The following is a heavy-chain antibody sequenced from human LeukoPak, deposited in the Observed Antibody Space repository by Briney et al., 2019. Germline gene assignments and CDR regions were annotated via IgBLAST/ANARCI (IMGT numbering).Heavy chain of an antibody. Sequence: PGGSLRLSCAASGFTFSSYAMSWVRQAPGKGLEWVSAISGSGGSTYYADSVKGRFTISRDNSKNTLYLQMNSLRVEDTAVHYCALRYCSGGSCQDYWGQGTLVTVSS. CDR3: ALRYCSGGSCQDY. V-gene: IGHV3-23*01. D-gene: IGHD2-15*01. CDR1: GFTFSSYA. CDR2: ISGSGGST. J-gene: IGHJ4*02.